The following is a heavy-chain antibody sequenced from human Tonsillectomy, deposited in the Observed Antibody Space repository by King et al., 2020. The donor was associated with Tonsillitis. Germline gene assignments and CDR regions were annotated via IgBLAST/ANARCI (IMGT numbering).Heavy chain of an antibody. CDR1: GFTFSTYA. D-gene: IGHD2-21*02. J-gene: IGHJ5*02. Sequence: VQLVESGGGLVQPGGSLRLSCAASGFTFSTYAMSWVRQAPGKGLVWVSGISAIGGSTYYADSVKGRFTISRDNSKNTLYLQMSSLRAEDTAVYYCASMYLVVVTARLGWFDPWGQGTLVTVSS. CDR2: ISAIGGST. CDR3: ASMYLVVVTARLGWFDP. V-gene: IGHV3-23*04.